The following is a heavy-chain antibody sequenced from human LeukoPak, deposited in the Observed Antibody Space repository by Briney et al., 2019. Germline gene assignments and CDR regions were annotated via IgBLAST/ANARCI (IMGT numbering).Heavy chain of an antibody. CDR3: ATRAGSVGANDAFDL. CDR1: GFTFSDYS. D-gene: IGHD1-26*01. Sequence: GGSLRLSCAASGFTFSDYSMNWVRQAPGKGLEWVSSISSSSGYIYYADSVKGRFTISRDNAKNSLYLQMNSLRAEDTAVFYCATRAGSVGANDAFDLWGQGTMVTVSS. V-gene: IGHV3-21*01. CDR2: ISSSSGYI. J-gene: IGHJ3*01.